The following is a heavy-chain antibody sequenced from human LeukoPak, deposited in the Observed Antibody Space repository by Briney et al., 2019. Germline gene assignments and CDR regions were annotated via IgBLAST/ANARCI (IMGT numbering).Heavy chain of an antibody. J-gene: IGHJ4*02. CDR2: INPNSGGT. V-gene: IGHV1-2*02. CDR1: GYTFTGYY. D-gene: IGHD6-19*01. Sequence: ASVKVSCKASGYTFTGYYMHWVRQAPGQGLEWMGWINPNSGGTNYAQKFQGRVTMTRDTSISTAYMELSRLRSDNTAVYYCATHVAVAGSFWGQGTLVTVSS. CDR3: ATHVAVAGSF.